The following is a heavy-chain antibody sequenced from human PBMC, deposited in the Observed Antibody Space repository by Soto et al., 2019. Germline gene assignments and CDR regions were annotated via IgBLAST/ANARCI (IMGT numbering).Heavy chain of an antibody. D-gene: IGHD3-10*01. J-gene: IGHJ6*02. CDR1: GFTFSSYA. CDR2: ISSSGGST. V-gene: IGHV3-23*01. Sequence: EVQLLESGGGLVQPGGSLRLSCAASGFTFSSYAMSWVRQAPGQGLEWVSGISSSGGSTYYADSVKGRFTISRDNSKNTLFLRMNRPRVEDTAVYYCMRTAPRGRHYFYFGMDVWGQGTTVTVSS. CDR3: MRTAPRGRHYFYFGMDV.